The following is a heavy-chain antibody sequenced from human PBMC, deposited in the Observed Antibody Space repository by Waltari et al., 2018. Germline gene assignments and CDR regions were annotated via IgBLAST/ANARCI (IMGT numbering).Heavy chain of an antibody. Sequence: QVQLVESGGGVVQPGRSLRLSCAASGFTFSSYAMHWVRQAPGKGLEWVAVISYDGSNKYYADSVKGRFTISRDNSKNTLYLQMNSLRAEDTAVYYCARVIAAPNAFDIWGQGTMVTVSS. CDR3: ARVIAAPNAFDI. V-gene: IGHV3-30*01. CDR1: GFTFSSYA. J-gene: IGHJ3*02. D-gene: IGHD6-13*01. CDR2: ISYDGSNK.